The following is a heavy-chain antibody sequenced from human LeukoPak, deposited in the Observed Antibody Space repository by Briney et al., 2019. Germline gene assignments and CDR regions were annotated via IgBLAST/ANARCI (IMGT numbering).Heavy chain of an antibody. CDR1: GFTSSSYA. CDR2: ISGSGGST. D-gene: IGHD6-13*01. Sequence: PGGSLRLSCAPSGFTSSSYAMSWVRQAPGKGLEWGSAISGSGGSTYYADSVKGRFTISRDNPKNTLYLQMNSLRAEDTAVYYCAKGSDTFLEQQLADAFDIWGQGTMVTVSS. V-gene: IGHV3-23*01. J-gene: IGHJ3*02. CDR3: AKGSDTFLEQQLADAFDI.